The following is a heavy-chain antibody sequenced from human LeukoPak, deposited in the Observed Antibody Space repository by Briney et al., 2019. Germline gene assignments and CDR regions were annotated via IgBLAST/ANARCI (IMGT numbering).Heavy chain of an antibody. J-gene: IGHJ4*02. CDR3: ARYCSSTSCYTRNYFDY. Sequence: GGSLRLSCAASGFTFSSYAMSWVRQAPGKGLEWVSAISGSGGSTYYADSVKGRFTISRDNSKNTLYLQMNSLRAEDTAVYYCARYCSSTSCYTRNYFDYWGQGTLVTVSS. V-gene: IGHV3-23*01. CDR2: ISGSGGST. CDR1: GFTFSSYA. D-gene: IGHD2-2*02.